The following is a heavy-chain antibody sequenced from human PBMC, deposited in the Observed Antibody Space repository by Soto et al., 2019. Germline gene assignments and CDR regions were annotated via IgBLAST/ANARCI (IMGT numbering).Heavy chain of an antibody. CDR1: GYTFTGYY. CDR2: INPNSGGT. J-gene: IGHJ6*02. V-gene: IGHV1-2*02. CDR3: ARINLPIWFGELLSGMDV. D-gene: IGHD3-10*01. Sequence: ASVKVSCKASGYTFTGYYMHWVRQAPGQGLEWMGWINPNSGGTNYAQKFQGRVTMTRGTSISTAYMELSRLRSDDTAVYYCARINLPIWFGELLSGMDVWGQGTTVTVSS.